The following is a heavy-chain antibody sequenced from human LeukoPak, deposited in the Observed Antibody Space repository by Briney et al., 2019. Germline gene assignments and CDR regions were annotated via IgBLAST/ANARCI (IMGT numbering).Heavy chain of an antibody. CDR3: ARVVAYYYGMDV. CDR1: GYAFTDYY. V-gene: IGHV1-2*02. D-gene: IGHD5-12*01. Sequence: GASVTVSCKASGYAFTDYYIHWVRQAPGQGLEWMGWINPNSGGINYAQKFQGRVTMTRDTSISTAYMELSRLRSDDTAVYYCARVVAYYYGMDVWGQGTTVTVSS. J-gene: IGHJ6*02. CDR2: INPNSGGI.